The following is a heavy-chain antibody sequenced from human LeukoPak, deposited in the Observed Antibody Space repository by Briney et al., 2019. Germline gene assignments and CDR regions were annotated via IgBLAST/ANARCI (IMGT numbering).Heavy chain of an antibody. CDR2: INPSSGGT. J-gene: IGHJ4*02. CDR3: ARGGWLQEFDY. D-gene: IGHD5-24*01. CDR1: GYTFTGYY. V-gene: IGHV1-2*02. Sequence: ASVKVSCKASGYTFTGYYMHWVRQAPGQGLEWMGWINPSSGGTNYAQKFQGRVTMTRDTSISTAYMELSWLRSDDTAVYYCARGGWLQEFDYWGQGTLVTVSS.